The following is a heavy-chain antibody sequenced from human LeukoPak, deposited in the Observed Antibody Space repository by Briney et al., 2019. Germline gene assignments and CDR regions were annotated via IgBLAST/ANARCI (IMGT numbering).Heavy chain of an antibody. J-gene: IGHJ5*02. V-gene: IGHV4-59*01. CDR2: IYYGGST. CDR1: GFALRTFA. Sequence: GSLRLSCVASGFALRTFALSWVRQAPGKGLEWIGYIYYGGSTNYNPSLKSRVTISVDTSKNQFSLKLSSVTAADTAVYYCARDDSSGYYYPWGQGTLVTVSS. CDR3: ARDDSSGYYYP. D-gene: IGHD3-22*01.